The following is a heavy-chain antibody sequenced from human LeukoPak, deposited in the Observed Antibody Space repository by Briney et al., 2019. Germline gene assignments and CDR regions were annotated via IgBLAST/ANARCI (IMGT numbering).Heavy chain of an antibody. CDR2: IYYSGTT. V-gene: IGHV4-39*01. D-gene: IGHD5-24*01. J-gene: IGHJ3*02. CDR1: GGSISSSSYY. Sequence: SETLSLTCTVSGGSISSSSYYWGWIRQPPGKGLEWIGSIYYSGTTYHNPSLKSRVTISVDTSKNQFSLRLSSVTAADTAVYYCARRSVATITPFIWGQGTMVTVSS. CDR3: ARRSVATITPFI.